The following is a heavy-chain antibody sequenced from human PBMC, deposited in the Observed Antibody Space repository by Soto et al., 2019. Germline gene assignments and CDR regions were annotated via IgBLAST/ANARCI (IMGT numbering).Heavy chain of an antibody. CDR1: GDSIMRDSYY. Sequence: TLSLTCTLSGDSIMRDSYYWNWIRQHPGKGLEWIGYIYYSGTTAYNPSLKTRVTISPDTFKNQFSLNLISVPAADTPVYYCARYTHFSEFSNFESWGQGTLVTVSS. CDR2: IYYSGTT. D-gene: IGHD3-3*02. V-gene: IGHV4-31*03. J-gene: IGHJ4*02. CDR3: ARYTHFSEFSNFES.